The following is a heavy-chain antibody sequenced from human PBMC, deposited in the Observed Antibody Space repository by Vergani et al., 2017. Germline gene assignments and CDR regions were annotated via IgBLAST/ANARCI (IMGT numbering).Heavy chain of an antibody. Sequence: EVQLVESGGGLVKPGGSLRLSCAASGFTFSSYSMNWVRQAPGKGLEWVSSISSSSSYIYYADSVKGRFTISRENAKNSLYLQMNSLRAEDTAVYYCARDIVDTAMVVDYWGQGTLVTVSS. D-gene: IGHD5-18*01. J-gene: IGHJ4*02. CDR2: ISSSSSYI. CDR3: ARDIVDTAMVVDY. V-gene: IGHV3-21*01. CDR1: GFTFSSYS.